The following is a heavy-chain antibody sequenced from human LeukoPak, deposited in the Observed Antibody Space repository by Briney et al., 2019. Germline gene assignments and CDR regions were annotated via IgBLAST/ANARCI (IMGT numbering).Heavy chain of an antibody. J-gene: IGHJ4*02. CDR3: VNLGLFDRSGYLGF. V-gene: IGHV1-3*01. CDR1: GYAFTSHA. D-gene: IGHD3-22*01. CDR2: FNGGNDFI. Sequence: GASVKVSCKASGYAFTSHAMHWVRQAPGQRLEWMGWFNGGNDFIESSEKFRGRLTITRDRSASTGHMELSSLTSEDTAVYYCVNLGLFDRSGYLGFWGQGTLVTVSS.